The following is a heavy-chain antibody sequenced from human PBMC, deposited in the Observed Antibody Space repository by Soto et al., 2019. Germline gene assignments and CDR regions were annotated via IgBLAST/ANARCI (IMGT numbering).Heavy chain of an antibody. Sequence: PGESLKISCKGSGYSFTSYWISWVRQMPGKGLEWMGRIDPSDSYTNYSPSFQGHVTISADKSISTAYLQWSSLKASDTAMYYCARHKSLKAAPHSVGYYYGMDVWGQGTTVTVSS. CDR2: IDPSDSYT. CDR1: GYSFTSYW. J-gene: IGHJ6*02. D-gene: IGHD6-6*01. CDR3: ARHKSLKAAPHSVGYYYGMDV. V-gene: IGHV5-10-1*01.